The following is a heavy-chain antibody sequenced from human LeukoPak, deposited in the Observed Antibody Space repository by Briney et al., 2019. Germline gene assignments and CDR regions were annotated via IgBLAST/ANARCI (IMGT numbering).Heavy chain of an antibody. J-gene: IGHJ4*02. Sequence: PGRSLRLSCAASGFTFSSYGIHWVRQAPGKGLVWVSRINTDGSITNYADSVKGRFSISRDNAKNTLYLQMSSLRAEDTAVYYCARDRGPRTGFMVREAYDYWGQGTLVTVSS. V-gene: IGHV3-74*01. CDR1: GFTFSSYG. D-gene: IGHD3-10*01. CDR2: INTDGSIT. CDR3: ARDRGPRTGFMVREAYDY.